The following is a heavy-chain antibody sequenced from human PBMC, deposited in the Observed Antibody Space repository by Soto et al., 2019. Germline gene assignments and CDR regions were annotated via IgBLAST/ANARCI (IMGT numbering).Heavy chain of an antibody. CDR3: AKRSSSSTFDY. CDR1: GFTFSSYA. D-gene: IGHD6-6*01. Sequence: EVQLLESGGGLVQPGESLRLSCAASGFTFSSYAMSWVRQAPGKGLEWVSVISGSDDITYYADSVTGRFTISRDNSKNTRYLQMNSLRAEDTAVYYCAKRSSSSTFDYWGQGTLVTVSS. V-gene: IGHV3-23*01. CDR2: ISGSDDIT. J-gene: IGHJ4*02.